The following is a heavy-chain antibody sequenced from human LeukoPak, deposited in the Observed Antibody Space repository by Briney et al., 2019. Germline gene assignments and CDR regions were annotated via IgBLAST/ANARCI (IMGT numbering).Heavy chain of an antibody. D-gene: IGHD1-1*01. J-gene: IGHJ4*02. CDR2: ISYDGSNK. CDR1: GFTFSSYA. CDR3: ASSGTQPSPFDY. Sequence: GGSLRLSCAASGFTFSSYAMHWVRQAQGKGLEWVAVISYDGSNKYYADSVKGRFTISRDNSKNTLYLQMNSLRAEDTAVYYCASSGTQPSPFDYWGQGTLVTVSS. V-gene: IGHV3-30*04.